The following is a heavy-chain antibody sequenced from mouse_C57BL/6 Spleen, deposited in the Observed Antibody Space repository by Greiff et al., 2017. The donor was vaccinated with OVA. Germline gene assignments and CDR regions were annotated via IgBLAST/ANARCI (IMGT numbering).Heavy chain of an antibody. CDR1: GYTFTDYY. Sequence: VQLQQSGAEPVRPGASVKLSCKASGYTFTDYYINWVKQRPGQGLEWIARIYPGSGNTYYNEKFKGKATLTAEKSSSTAYMQLSSLTSEDSAVYFCARLWIYAMDYWGQGTSVTVSS. V-gene: IGHV1-76*01. J-gene: IGHJ4*01. CDR3: ARLWIYAMDY. CDR2: IYPGSGNT.